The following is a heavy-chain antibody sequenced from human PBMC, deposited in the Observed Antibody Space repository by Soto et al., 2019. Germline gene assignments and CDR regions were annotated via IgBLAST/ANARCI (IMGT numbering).Heavy chain of an antibody. CDR2: IYYSGRT. CDR1: GESISSSSYY. V-gene: IGHV4-39*01. J-gene: IGHJ4*02. Sequence: SETLSLTCIVSGESISSSSYYWGWIRQPPGKGLEWIGSIYYSGRTYYNPSFKSRVAISIDTSKNQFSLKLSSVTATDTAVYYCARQRTTVVTQAYFDHWGQGALVTVSS. CDR3: ARQRTTVVTQAYFDH. D-gene: IGHD2-21*02.